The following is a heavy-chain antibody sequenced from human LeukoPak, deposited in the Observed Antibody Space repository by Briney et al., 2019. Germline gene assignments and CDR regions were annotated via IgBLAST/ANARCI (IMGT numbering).Heavy chain of an antibody. Sequence: ASVKVSCKTSGYIFTNYGVSWVRQAPGQGLEWMGWINVYNGHTIYAQEFQGRVTLTTDTSTNTAHMDLRSLRSDDTAVYYCVRDSDYAPDYWGQGTLVTVSS. CDR1: GYIFTNYG. CDR3: VRDSDYAPDY. D-gene: IGHD3-16*01. V-gene: IGHV1-18*01. J-gene: IGHJ4*02. CDR2: INVYNGHT.